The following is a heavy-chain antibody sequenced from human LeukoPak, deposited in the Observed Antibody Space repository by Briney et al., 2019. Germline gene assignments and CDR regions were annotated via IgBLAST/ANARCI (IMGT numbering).Heavy chain of an antibody. D-gene: IGHD3-3*01. V-gene: IGHV4-39*01. CDR1: GGSISSSRYY. Sequence: PSETMSLTCTVSGGSISSSRYYWGWICQPPGKGLGWIGSIYYSGSTYYNPSLKSRVTISVDTSKNQFSLKLSSVTAADTAVYYCASPPARITIFGVVTPEHYYYYMDVWGKGTTVTVSS. J-gene: IGHJ6*03. CDR2: IYYSGST. CDR3: ASPPARITIFGVVTPEHYYYYMDV.